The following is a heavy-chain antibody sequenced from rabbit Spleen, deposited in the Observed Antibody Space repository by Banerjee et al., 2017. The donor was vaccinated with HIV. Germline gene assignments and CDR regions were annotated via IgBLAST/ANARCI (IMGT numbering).Heavy chain of an antibody. CDR3: TRDDGSGHYIDGYFNL. J-gene: IGHJ4*01. CDR2: IYTGNGKN. CDR1: GFSFSSGYD. D-gene: IGHD1-1*01. V-gene: IGHV1S45*01. Sequence: QEQLVESGGGLVQPEGSLTLTCTASGFSFSSGYDMSWVRQAPGKGLEWIGFIYTGNGKNYYASWAKGRFTISKTSSTTVTLQVTSLTAADTATYFCTRDDGSGHYIDGYFNLWGQGTLVTVS.